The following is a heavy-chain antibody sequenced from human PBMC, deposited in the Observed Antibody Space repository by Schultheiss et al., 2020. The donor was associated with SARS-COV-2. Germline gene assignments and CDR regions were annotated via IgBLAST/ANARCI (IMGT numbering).Heavy chain of an antibody. Sequence: GGSLRLSCAGSGFNFSDYAMQWVRQAPGKGLEWVAVIWYDGSNKYYADSVKGRFTISRDNSKNTLYLQMNSLRAEDTAVYYCARGGDGVVVITSYYGMDVWGQGTTVTVSS. V-gene: IGHV3-33*08. CDR1: GFNFSDYA. J-gene: IGHJ6*02. CDR3: ARGGDGVVVITSYYGMDV. D-gene: IGHD3-22*01. CDR2: IWYDGSNK.